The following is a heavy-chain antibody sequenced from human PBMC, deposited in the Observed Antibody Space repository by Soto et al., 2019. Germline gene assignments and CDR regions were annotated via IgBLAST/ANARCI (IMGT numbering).Heavy chain of an antibody. Sequence: ASVKVSCKASGYTFTGYYIHWVRQAPGQGLEWMGWINPNSGGTNYAQKFQGWVTMTRDTSISTAYMELSRLRSDDTAVYYCVRELLYYYDSSGYYSCYGMDVWGQGTTVRVSS. CDR2: INPNSGGT. V-gene: IGHV1-2*04. CDR3: VRELLYYYDSSGYYSCYGMDV. D-gene: IGHD3-22*01. J-gene: IGHJ6*02. CDR1: GYTFTGYY.